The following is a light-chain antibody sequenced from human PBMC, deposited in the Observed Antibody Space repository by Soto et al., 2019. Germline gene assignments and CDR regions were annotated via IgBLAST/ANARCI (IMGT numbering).Light chain of an antibody. CDR3: QQSYTTPWT. V-gene: IGKV1-39*01. CDR1: QRISSY. Sequence: DIQMTQSPSTLSASVGGRVTITCRASQRISSYLNWYQQKPGKAPRLLIYAASTLQSGVPSGFSGSGSATIFTLTISSVQPEDSAIYYCQQSYTTPWTFGQGTKVDI. J-gene: IGKJ1*01. CDR2: AAS.